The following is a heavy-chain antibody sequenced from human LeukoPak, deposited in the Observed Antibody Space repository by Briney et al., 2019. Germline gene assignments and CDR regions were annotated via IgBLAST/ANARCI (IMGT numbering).Heavy chain of an antibody. CDR1: GFTSSSYA. CDR2: ISGSGGST. CDR3: AKDRKIQTYYYDSSGYYSSDY. J-gene: IGHJ4*02. Sequence: TGGSLRLSCAASGFTSSSYAMSWVRQAPGKGLEWVSAISGSGGSTYYADSVKGRFTISRDNSKNTLYLQMNSLRAEDTAVYYCAKDRKIQTYYYDSSGYYSSDYWGQGTLVTVSS. V-gene: IGHV3-23*01. D-gene: IGHD3-22*01.